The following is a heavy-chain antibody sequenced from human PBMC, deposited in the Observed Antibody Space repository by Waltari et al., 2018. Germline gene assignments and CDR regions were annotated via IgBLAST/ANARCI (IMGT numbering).Heavy chain of an antibody. J-gene: IGHJ6*03. V-gene: IGHV4-39*07. CDR1: GGSITSIAYY. CDR2: IYYSGSA. D-gene: IGHD2-8*02. CDR3: ARLVGSYYFHMDV. Sequence: QLQLQESGPGLLKPSETLSLTCSVSGGSITSIAYYWDWIRQPPGKGLEWIGSIYYSGSAYYNPSVKNRVTISVDTTKNQFSLRLYSVTAADTAVYYCARLVGSYYFHMDVWGKGTTVVISS.